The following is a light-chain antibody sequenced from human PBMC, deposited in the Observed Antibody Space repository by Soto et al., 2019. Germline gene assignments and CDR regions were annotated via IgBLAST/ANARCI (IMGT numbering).Light chain of an antibody. CDR2: SNN. Sequence: QSVLTQPPSASGTPGQRVTISCSGSSSNIGSNTVNWYQQLPGTAPKRLIYSNNQRPSGVPDRFSGSKSGTSASLAISGLQSEDEADYYCAAWDDSLNGPVVFGGGTKVTVL. J-gene: IGLJ2*01. CDR3: AAWDDSLNGPVV. V-gene: IGLV1-44*01. CDR1: SSNIGSNT.